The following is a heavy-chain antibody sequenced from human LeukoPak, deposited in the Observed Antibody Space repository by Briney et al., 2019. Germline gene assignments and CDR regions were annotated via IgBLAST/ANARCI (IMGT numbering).Heavy chain of an antibody. V-gene: IGHV4-39*01. CDR1: GGSISSSSYY. CDR2: IYYSGST. Sequence: SETLSLTCTVSGGSISSSSYYWGWIRQPPGKGLEWIGSIYYSGSTYYNPSLKSRVTISVDTSKNQFSLKLSSVTAADMAVYYCARGPRVADFYYYYYYMDVWGKGTTVTVSS. J-gene: IGHJ6*03. D-gene: IGHD6-19*01. CDR3: ARGPRVADFYYYYYYMDV.